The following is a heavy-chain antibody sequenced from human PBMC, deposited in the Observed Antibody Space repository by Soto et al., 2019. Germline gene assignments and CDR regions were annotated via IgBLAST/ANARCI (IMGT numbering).Heavy chain of an antibody. J-gene: IGHJ6*02. CDR1: GGTFSSYA. V-gene: IGHV1-69*01. D-gene: IGHD2-2*01. CDR3: ARSQGSSTSLEIYYYYYGMDV. CDR2: IIPISGTA. Sequence: QGQLVQSGAEVKKPGSSVKVSCKASGGTFSSYAISWVRQAPGQGLQWMGGIIPISGTANYAQKFQGRVTITADESTSTAYMELSSLRSEDTAVYYCARSQGSSTSLEIYYYYYGMDVWGQGTTVTVSS.